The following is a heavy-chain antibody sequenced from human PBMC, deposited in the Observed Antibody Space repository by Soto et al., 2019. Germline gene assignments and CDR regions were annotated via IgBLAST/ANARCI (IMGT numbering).Heavy chain of an antibody. J-gene: IGHJ6*02. D-gene: IGHD1-26*01. V-gene: IGHV3-15*01. CDR2: IKSKTDGGTT. CDR3: TTRGGSYRPAWDYYYYGMDV. Sequence: EVQLVESGGDLVKPGGSLRLSCAASGFSITNAWMTWVRQPPGKGLEWVGRIKSKTDGGTTDYVAPVKGRFTISRDDSKNTLYLQMNSLKTEDTAVYYCTTRGGSYRPAWDYYYYGMDVWGQGTTVTVSS. CDR1: GFSITNAW.